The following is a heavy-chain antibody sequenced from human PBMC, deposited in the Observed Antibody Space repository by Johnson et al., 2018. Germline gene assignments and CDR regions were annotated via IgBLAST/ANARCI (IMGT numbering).Heavy chain of an antibody. Sequence: QVQLVQSGAEVKKPGSSVKVSCKASGGTFSSYTISWVRQAPGQGLEWMGRIIPILGIANYAQKFQGRVMITADESTSTAYMERSSLRSEDTAVYYCARDRAAALLQHWGQGTLVTVSS. D-gene: IGHD6-13*01. CDR1: GGTFSSYT. CDR2: IIPILGIA. CDR3: ARDRAAALLQH. V-gene: IGHV1-69*04. J-gene: IGHJ1*01.